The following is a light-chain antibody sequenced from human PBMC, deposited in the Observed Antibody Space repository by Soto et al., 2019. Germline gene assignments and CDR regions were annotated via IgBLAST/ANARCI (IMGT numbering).Light chain of an antibody. Sequence: EIVLTQSPGTLSLSPGEGATLSCRASQSVSNNYLAWYQQKPGQAPRLLIYGASNRATGIPDRFSGSGSGTDFTLTISRLEPEDFAVYYCQQYGSSQWTFGQGTKVDIK. CDR3: QQYGSSQWT. CDR2: GAS. V-gene: IGKV3-20*01. CDR1: QSVSNNY. J-gene: IGKJ1*01.